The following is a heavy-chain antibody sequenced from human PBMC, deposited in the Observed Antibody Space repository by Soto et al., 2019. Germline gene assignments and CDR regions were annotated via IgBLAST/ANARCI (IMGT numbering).Heavy chain of an antibody. D-gene: IGHD1-26*01. CDR3: ARLATDYYGMDV. V-gene: IGHV1-69*01. CDR1: GRNFSSYA. Sequence: QVQLVQSGAEVKKPGSSVKVSCKASGRNFSSYAISWVRQAPGQGLEWMGGIIPIFGTANYAQKFQGRVTITADESTSTAYMELSSLRSEDTAVYYCARLATDYYGMDVWGQGTTVTVSS. CDR2: IIPIFGTA. J-gene: IGHJ6*02.